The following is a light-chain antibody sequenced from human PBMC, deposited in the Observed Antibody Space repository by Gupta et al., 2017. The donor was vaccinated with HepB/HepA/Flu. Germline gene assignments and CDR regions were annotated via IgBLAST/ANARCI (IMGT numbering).Light chain of an antibody. Sequence: DIVMTQSPDSLAVSLGERATINCKSSQSVLYSSNNKNYLAWYQQKPGQPPKLLIYWASTRESGVPDRFSGSGSGTDFTLTISSLQAEDVAVYYCQQYDNIPQTFGQGTKVEIK. V-gene: IGKV4-1*01. J-gene: IGKJ1*01. CDR2: WAS. CDR3: QQYDNIPQT. CDR1: QSVLYSSNNKNY.